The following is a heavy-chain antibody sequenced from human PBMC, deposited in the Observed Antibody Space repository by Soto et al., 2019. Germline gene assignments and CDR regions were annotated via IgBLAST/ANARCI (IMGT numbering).Heavy chain of an antibody. CDR3: ARDGAPEGSSGWAGLGGYFDI. CDR2: ISYDGSNK. V-gene: IGHV3-30-3*01. J-gene: IGHJ3*02. D-gene: IGHD6-19*01. CDR1: RFTFSSYA. Sequence: GGSLRLSCAACRFTFSSYAMHWVRQAPGKGLEWVAVISYDGSNKYYADSVKGRFTISRDNSKNTLYLQMNSLRAEDTAVYYCARDGAPEGSSGWAGLGGYFDIWGQGTMVTVSS.